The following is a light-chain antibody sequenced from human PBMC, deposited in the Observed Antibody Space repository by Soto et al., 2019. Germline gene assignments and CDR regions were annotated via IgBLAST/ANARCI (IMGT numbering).Light chain of an antibody. CDR2: DAS. J-gene: IGKJ1*01. Sequence: DIQMTQSPSTLSATVGDRVTITCRASQGISTWLAWYQQKPGKAPKLLIYDASSLEVGVPSRFSGSGSRTEFTLTISSLQPDDYGTYYCQQYYDFRTFGQGTKVDI. V-gene: IGKV1-5*01. CDR3: QQYYDFRT. CDR1: QGISTW.